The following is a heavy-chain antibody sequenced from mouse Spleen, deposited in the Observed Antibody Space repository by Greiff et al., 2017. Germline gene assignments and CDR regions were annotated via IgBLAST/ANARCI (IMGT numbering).Heavy chain of an antibody. J-gene: IGHJ4*01. V-gene: IGHV3-1*01. D-gene: IGHD5-1*01. Sequence: EVQLQQSGPGMVKPSQSLSLTCTVTGYSITSGYDWHWIRHFPGNKLEWMGYISYSGSTNYNPSLKSRISITHDTSKNHFFLKLNSVTTEDTATYYCASTYFYAMDYWGQGTSVTVSS. CDR3: ASTYFYAMDY. CDR1: GYSITSGYD. CDR2: ISYSGST.